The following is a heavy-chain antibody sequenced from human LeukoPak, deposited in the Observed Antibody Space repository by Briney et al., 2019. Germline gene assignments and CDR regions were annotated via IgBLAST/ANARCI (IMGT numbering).Heavy chain of an antibody. CDR3: SRECDFWSGHRYYFDY. CDR1: GYTFTSYA. D-gene: IGHD3-3*01. Sequence: SETVSCKASGYTFTSYAIRWVRESPGQRPEWMRGCNAGNGNTKYSQEFPASVTITRITFAASAYMEPISLSSEDIADTYVSRECDFWSGHRYYFDYWVRGTLVSVSS. V-gene: IGHV1-3*02. CDR2: CNAGNGNT. J-gene: IGHJ4*02.